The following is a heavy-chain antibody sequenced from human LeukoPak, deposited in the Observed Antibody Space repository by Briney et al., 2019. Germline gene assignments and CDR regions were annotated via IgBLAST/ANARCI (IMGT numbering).Heavy chain of an antibody. V-gene: IGHV3-23*01. CDR2: INGSGGST. Sequence: GGSLRLSCAASGFTFSSYAMSWVRQAPGKGLEWVSAINGSGGSTYYADSVKGRFTISRDNSKNTLYVQMNSLRAEDTAVYYCAKDRDRTYYYYYMDVWGKGTTVTISS. D-gene: IGHD3-10*01. CDR1: GFTFSSYA. CDR3: AKDRDRTYYYYYMDV. J-gene: IGHJ6*03.